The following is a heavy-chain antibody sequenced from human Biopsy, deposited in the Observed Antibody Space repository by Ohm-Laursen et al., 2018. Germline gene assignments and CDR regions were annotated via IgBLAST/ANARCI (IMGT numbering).Heavy chain of an antibody. D-gene: IGHD4/OR15-4a*01. CDR1: GFTFATYG. CDR3: AKDRRTMRVWYFDL. V-gene: IGHV3-23*01. J-gene: IGHJ2*01. Sequence: SLRLSCAASGFTFATYGMSWVRQAPGKGLEWVSGISSTGNSTYYADSVKGRFTISRDNSKNTLYLQLNSPRVEDTALYYCAKDRRTMRVWYFDLWGRGTLVTVSS. CDR2: ISSTGNST.